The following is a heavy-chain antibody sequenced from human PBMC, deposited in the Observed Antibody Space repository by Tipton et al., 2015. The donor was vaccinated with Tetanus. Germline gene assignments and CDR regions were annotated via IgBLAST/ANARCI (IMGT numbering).Heavy chain of an antibody. Sequence: TLSLTCTVSGGSISSYYWSWIRQPPGKGLEWAGYIFYNGSTKYNSSLQSRVAISVDTSRNQFSLKLNSVTAADTAVYYCARRGGDFLTGYYDSWGQGTLVTVSS. CDR3: ARRGGDFLTGYYDS. CDR2: IFYNGST. D-gene: IGHD3-9*01. J-gene: IGHJ4*02. CDR1: GGSISSYY. V-gene: IGHV4-59*08.